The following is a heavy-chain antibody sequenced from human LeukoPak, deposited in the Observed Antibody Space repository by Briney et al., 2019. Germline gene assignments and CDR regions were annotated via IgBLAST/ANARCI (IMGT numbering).Heavy chain of an antibody. V-gene: IGHV1-2*02. CDR3: ARDTSVMDY. CDR1: GYTFSGYY. D-gene: IGHD2-21*01. Sequence: ASVKVSCKASGYTFSGYYMHWVRQAPGQGLEWMGWINPNSGGTSYAQKFQDRVTVTRDTSINTVYMELSRLRSDDTAVYYCARDTSVMDYWGQGTLVTVSS. CDR2: INPNSGGT. J-gene: IGHJ4*02.